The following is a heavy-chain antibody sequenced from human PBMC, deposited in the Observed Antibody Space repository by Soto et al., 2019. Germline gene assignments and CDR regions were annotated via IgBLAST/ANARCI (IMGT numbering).Heavy chain of an antibody. Sequence: ASVRVPGKSSKYTFTSFDVHWVRPAPGQGLEWMGLINPSAGTTSYAQTFQGRVTMTRDTSTTAVYMELSSLRSEDTAVYYCALGRGRPYYFDYWGQGTLVTVSS. CDR1: KYTFTSFD. CDR3: ALGRGRPYYFDY. CDR2: INPSAGTT. V-gene: IGHV1-46*03. J-gene: IGHJ4*02. D-gene: IGHD1-26*01.